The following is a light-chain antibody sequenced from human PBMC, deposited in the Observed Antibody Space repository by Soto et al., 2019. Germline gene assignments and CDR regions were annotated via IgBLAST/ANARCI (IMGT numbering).Light chain of an antibody. CDR2: EVS. CDR1: SSDVGGYNY. V-gene: IGLV2-14*01. Sequence: QSALTQPASVSGSPGQSITISCTGTSSDVGGYNYVSWYQQHPGKAPKLMIYEVSNRPSGVSNRFSGSKSGNTASLTISGLQAEHEADYYCSSYTSSSTFVYVVFGGGTKLTVL. J-gene: IGLJ2*01. CDR3: SSYTSSSTFVYVV.